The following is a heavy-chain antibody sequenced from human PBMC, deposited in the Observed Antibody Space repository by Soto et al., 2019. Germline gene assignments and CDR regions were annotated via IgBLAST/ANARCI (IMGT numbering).Heavy chain of an antibody. CDR1: GFSLSTSGVG. CDR2: IYGDDDK. J-gene: IGHJ4*02. V-gene: IGHV2-5*02. Sequence: QITLKESGPTLVKPTQTLTLTCTFSGFSLSTSGVGVGWIRQPPGKALEWLALIYGDDDKHYSPSLKSRLTITKDTSKNQVVLTMTNMDPVDTPTYYCAHMTYYFDYWGQGTLVTVSS. CDR3: AHMTYYFDY.